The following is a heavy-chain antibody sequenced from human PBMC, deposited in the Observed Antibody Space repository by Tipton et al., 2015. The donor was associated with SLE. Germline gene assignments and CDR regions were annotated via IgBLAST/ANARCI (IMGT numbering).Heavy chain of an antibody. CDR1: GASINSGTYY. D-gene: IGHD3-3*01. CDR2: IYTSGAT. CDR3: ARDRGDFWSGHLNFDY. V-gene: IGHV4-61*02. J-gene: IGHJ4*02. Sequence: TLSLTCTVSGASINSGTYYWNWIRHPAGKGLEWIGRIYTSGATNYSPSFESRVTISIDKSKNQFSLTLDSVTAADRAVYYCARDRGDFWSGHLNFDYWGLGTRVTVSS.